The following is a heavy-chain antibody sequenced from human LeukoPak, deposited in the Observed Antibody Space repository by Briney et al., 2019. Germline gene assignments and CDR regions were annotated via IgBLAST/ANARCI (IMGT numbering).Heavy chain of an antibody. D-gene: IGHD7-27*01. V-gene: IGHV3-33*06. J-gene: IGHJ4*02. CDR1: GFTFSSYG. CDR2: IWYDGSNK. CDR3: AKDHLGYFDY. Sequence: GGSLRLSCAASGFTFSSYGMHWVRQAPGKGLEWVAVIWYDGSNKYYADSVKGRFTISRDNSKNTLYLQMNSLRAEDTAVHYCAKDHLGYFDYWGQGTLVTVSS.